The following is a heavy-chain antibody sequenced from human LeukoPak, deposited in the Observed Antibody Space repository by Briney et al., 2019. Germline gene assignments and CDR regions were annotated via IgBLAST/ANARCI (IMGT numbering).Heavy chain of an antibody. CDR2: ISYDGSNT. CDR3: AKVVVPATGRYNWFDP. D-gene: IGHD2-2*01. J-gene: IGHJ5*02. Sequence: PGGSLRLSCAASGFPFSSYAMYWVRQAPGKGLEWLAVISYDGSNTYYADSVKSRFTISRDNSNNTLYLQMNSLRAEDTAVYYCAKVVVPATGRYNWFDPWGQGTLVTVSS. CDR1: GFPFSSYA. V-gene: IGHV3-30-3*01.